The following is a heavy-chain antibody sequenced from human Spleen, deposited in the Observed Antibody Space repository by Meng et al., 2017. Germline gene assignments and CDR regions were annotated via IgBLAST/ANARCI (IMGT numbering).Heavy chain of an antibody. Sequence: GGSLRLSCAASGFTFSSYSMHWVRQTPGKGLEWVSSISSSSSYIYYADSVKGRFTISRDNAKNPLYLQMNSLRAEDTALYYCARDLGYSYGFDYWGQGTLVTVSS. CDR2: ISSSSSYI. D-gene: IGHD5-18*01. J-gene: IGHJ4*02. CDR1: GFTFSSYS. CDR3: ARDLGYSYGFDY. V-gene: IGHV3-21*04.